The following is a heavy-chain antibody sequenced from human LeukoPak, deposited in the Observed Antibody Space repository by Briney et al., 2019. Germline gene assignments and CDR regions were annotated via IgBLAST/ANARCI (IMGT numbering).Heavy chain of an antibody. CDR2: IYTSGST. J-gene: IGHJ5*02. V-gene: IGHV4-4*07. CDR1: GGSISSYY. D-gene: IGHD6-19*01. CDR3: ARDYLEYSSGWKPGDWFDP. Sequence: SETLSLTCTVSGGSISSYYWSWIRQPAGKELEWIGRIYTSGSTNYNPSLKSRVTMSVDTSKNQFSLKLSSVTAADTAVYYCARDYLEYSSGWKPGDWFDPWGQGTLVTVSS.